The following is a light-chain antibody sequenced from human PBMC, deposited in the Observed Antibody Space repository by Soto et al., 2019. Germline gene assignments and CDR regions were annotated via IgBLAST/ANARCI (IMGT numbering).Light chain of an antibody. CDR2: EVS. J-gene: IGLJ3*02. CDR3: CSYTSISTLV. V-gene: IGLV2-14*01. CDR1: SSDVGGYDF. Sequence: QSALTQTASVSGSPGQSVTIPCTGTSSDVGGYDFVSWYQHHPGKAPKLMIYEVSNRPAGVSHRFSGSKSANTAFLTISGIQAEDEADYYCCSYTSISTLVFGGGTKLTVL.